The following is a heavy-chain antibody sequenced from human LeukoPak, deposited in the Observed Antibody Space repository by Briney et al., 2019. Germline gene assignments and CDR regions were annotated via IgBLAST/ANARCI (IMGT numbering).Heavy chain of an antibody. CDR2: IYYSGST. CDR3: ARLRYYYDSSGSNTLFDY. D-gene: IGHD3-22*01. J-gene: IGHJ4*02. Sequence: SETLSLTCTVSGGSISSSSYYWGWIRQPPGKGLEWIGSIYYSGSTYYNPSLKSRVTISVDTSKNQFSLKLSSVTAADTAVYYCARLRYYYDSSGSNTLFDYWGQGTLVTVSS. CDR1: GGSISSSSYY. V-gene: IGHV4-39*01.